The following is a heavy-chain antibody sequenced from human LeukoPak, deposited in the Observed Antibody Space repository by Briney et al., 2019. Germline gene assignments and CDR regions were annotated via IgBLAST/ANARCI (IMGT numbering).Heavy chain of an antibody. CDR3: ARARGRGYNWNYGGSAFDI. Sequence: SVKVSCKASGGTFSSYAISWVRQAPGQGLEWMGGIIPIFGTANYAQKFQGRVTITADESTSTAYMELSSLRSEDTAVYYCARARGRGYNWNYGGSAFDIWGQGTMVTVSS. J-gene: IGHJ3*02. CDR2: IIPIFGTA. CDR1: GGTFSSYA. V-gene: IGHV1-69*01. D-gene: IGHD1-7*01.